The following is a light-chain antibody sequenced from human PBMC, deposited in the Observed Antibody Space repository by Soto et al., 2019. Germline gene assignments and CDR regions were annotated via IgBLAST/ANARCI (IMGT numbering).Light chain of an antibody. Sequence: QSVLTQPASVSGSPGQSITISCTGTSSDFRVYNYVSWYQQHPGKAPKLIIFEVTNRPSAVSNRFSGSKSGNTASLTISGLQAEDEADYYCSSYTANDTWVFGGGTKLTVL. CDR2: EVT. CDR1: SSDFRVYNY. CDR3: SSYTANDTWV. J-gene: IGLJ3*02. V-gene: IGLV2-14*01.